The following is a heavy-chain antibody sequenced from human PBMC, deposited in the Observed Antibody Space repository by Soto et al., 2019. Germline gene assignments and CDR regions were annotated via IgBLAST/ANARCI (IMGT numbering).Heavy chain of an antibody. D-gene: IGHD2-2*01. CDR2: ISGGGDRT. CDR3: ARKVFGSTSRPDWWYFEL. CDR1: GFTFINYA. J-gene: IGHJ2*01. V-gene: IGHV3-23*01. Sequence: EVQLLESGGGLVQPGGSLRLSCVGSGFTFINYAMNWVRQTPGKGLEWVSTISGGGDRTFDADTVKGRFTISRDNSKNTVNLQLNSLRADDTAVYYCARKVFGSTSRPDWWYFELWGRGTLVTVSS.